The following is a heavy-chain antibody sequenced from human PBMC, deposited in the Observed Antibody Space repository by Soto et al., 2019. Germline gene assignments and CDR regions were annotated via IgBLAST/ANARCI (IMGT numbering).Heavy chain of an antibody. CDR3: ARDLIMVIVAPGY. Sequence: SVKGRFTISRDNSKNTVYLQINALRAEDTAVYYCARDLIMVIVAPGYWGQGTLVTVSS. D-gene: IGHD5-12*01. J-gene: IGHJ4*02. V-gene: IGHV3-30*07.